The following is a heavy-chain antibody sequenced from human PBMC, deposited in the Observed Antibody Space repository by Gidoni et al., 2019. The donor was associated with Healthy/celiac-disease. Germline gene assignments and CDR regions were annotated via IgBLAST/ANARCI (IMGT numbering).Heavy chain of an antibody. J-gene: IGHJ3*02. Sequence: ELQLVQSGAAVKRPGASLTTSCKGSGSSFTSYWIGWLRQMHGKGLEWLGIIHPGDSDNRYSPYVQGQVTISADKSISTAYMQWSSMKDSDTDMYYCARQSLNKMGAFDIWGQGTMVTVSS. V-gene: IGHV5-51*01. CDR2: IHPGDSDN. D-gene: IGHD2-8*01. CDR3: ARQSLNKMGAFDI. CDR1: GSSFTSYW.